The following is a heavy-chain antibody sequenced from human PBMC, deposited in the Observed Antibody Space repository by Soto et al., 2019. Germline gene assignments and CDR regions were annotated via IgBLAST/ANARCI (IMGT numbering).Heavy chain of an antibody. V-gene: IGHV1-46*03. CDR2: INPSSGST. Sequence: QVHLVQSGAEVKKPGASVKVSCKASGYTFTKYYMHWVRQAPGQGLEWMGIINPSSGSTNYAQKCQGRVTRTSDTSTSTVHMNLSSLRSEDTAVYYCTTAGNSLPFHYFDYWGQGTLVTVSS. J-gene: IGHJ4*02. CDR3: TTAGNSLPFHYFDY. CDR1: GYTFTKYY. D-gene: IGHD6-19*01.